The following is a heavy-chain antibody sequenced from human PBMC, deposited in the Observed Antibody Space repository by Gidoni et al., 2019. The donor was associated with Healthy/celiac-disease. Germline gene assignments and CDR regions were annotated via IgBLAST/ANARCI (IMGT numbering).Heavy chain of an antibody. Sequence: QVQLVQSGAEVKKPGSSVKVSCKASGGTFSSYAISWVRQAPGQGLEWMGGIIPIFGTANYAQKFQGRVTITADESTSTAYMELSSLRSEDTAVYYCARDLARGAGGDYGDYDPDYYGMDVWGQGTTVTVSS. V-gene: IGHV1-69*01. CDR1: GGTFSSYA. D-gene: IGHD4-17*01. J-gene: IGHJ6*02. CDR3: ARDLARGAGGDYGDYDPDYYGMDV. CDR2: IIPIFGTA.